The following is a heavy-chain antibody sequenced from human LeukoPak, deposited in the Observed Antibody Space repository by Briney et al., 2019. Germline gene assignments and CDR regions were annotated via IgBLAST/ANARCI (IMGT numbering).Heavy chain of an antibody. CDR1: GYIFTDNY. Sequence: ASVKVSCKASGYIFTDNYMHWVRQAPGQGLEWMGWINPNNGGIKYAQKFQGRVTMTRDTSISTAFMELSRLRSDDTATYYCARAGGVTVTTTWGQGTLVTVSS. CDR2: INPNNGGI. D-gene: IGHD4-11*01. J-gene: IGHJ5*02. CDR3: ARAGGVTVTTT. V-gene: IGHV1-2*02.